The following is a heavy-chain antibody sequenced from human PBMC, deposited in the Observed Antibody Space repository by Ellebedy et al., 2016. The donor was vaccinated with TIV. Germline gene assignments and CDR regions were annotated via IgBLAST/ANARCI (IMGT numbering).Heavy chain of an antibody. J-gene: IGHJ4*02. CDR1: GYTFSSYY. D-gene: IGHD4-23*01. V-gene: IGHV1-18*04. CDR2: VSPYDGNT. CDR3: ARGFRYGSGRWPLDY. Sequence: AASVKVSCKASGYTFSSYYMHWVRQAPGQGLEWMGWVSPYDGNTNYAQKFQGRVTMTIDTSTSTGYMDLRSLRSDDTAVYYCARGFRYGSGRWPLDYWGQGTVVTVSS.